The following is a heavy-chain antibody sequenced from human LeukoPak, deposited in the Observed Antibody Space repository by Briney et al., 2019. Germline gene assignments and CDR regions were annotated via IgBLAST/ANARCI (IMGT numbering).Heavy chain of an antibody. D-gene: IGHD2-2*01. Sequence: GGSLRLSCAASGFTFSSNYMSWVRQAPGKGLEWVSVIYSGGSTYYADSVKGRFTISRDNSKNTLYLQMNSLRAEDTAVYYCALVPAAIYAFDIWGQGTMVTVSS. CDR3: ALVPAAIYAFDI. J-gene: IGHJ3*02. V-gene: IGHV3-66*01. CDR2: IYSGGST. CDR1: GFTFSSNY.